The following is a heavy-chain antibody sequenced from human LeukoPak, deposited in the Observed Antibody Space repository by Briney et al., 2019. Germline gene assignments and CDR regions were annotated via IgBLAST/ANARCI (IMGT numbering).Heavy chain of an antibody. Sequence: GRSLRLSCAAPGFTFDDYAMHWVRQAPGKGLEWVSGISWNSGSIGYADSVKGRFTISRENAKNSLYLQLNSLRAEDMALYYCAKGGYSSSSGWFDPWGQGTLVTVSS. V-gene: IGHV3-9*03. J-gene: IGHJ5*02. CDR1: GFTFDDYA. D-gene: IGHD6-6*01. CDR2: ISWNSGSI. CDR3: AKGGYSSSSGWFDP.